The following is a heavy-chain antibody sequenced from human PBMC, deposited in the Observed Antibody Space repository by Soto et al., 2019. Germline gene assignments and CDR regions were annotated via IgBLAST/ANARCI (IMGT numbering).Heavy chain of an antibody. J-gene: IGHJ3*02. D-gene: IGHD3-22*01. Sequence: PGGSLRLSCAASGFTFSSYEMNWVRLAPGKGLEWVSYISSSGSTIYYADSVKGRFTISRDNAKNSLYLQMNSLRAEDTAVYYCARHYDSGGGGAFDIWGQGTMVTVSS. CDR3: ARHYDSGGGGAFDI. V-gene: IGHV3-48*03. CDR1: GFTFSSYE. CDR2: ISSSGSTI.